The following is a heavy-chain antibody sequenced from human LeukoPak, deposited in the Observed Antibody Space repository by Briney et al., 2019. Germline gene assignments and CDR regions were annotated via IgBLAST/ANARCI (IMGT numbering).Heavy chain of an antibody. CDR3: AREASTPADAFDI. V-gene: IGHV3-53*04. J-gene: IGHJ3*02. Sequence: GGSLRLSCAASGFTVSSNYMSWVRQAPGKGLEWVSVIYSGGSTYYADSVKGRFTISRHNSKNTLYLQMNGLRAEDTAVYYCAREASTPADAFDIWGQGTMVTVSS. CDR2: IYSGGST. CDR1: GFTVSSNY.